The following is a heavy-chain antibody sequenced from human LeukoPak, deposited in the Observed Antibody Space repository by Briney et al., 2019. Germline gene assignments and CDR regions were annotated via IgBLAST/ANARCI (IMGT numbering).Heavy chain of an antibody. Sequence: ASVKVSCKASGYTFTGYYMHWVRQAPGQGLEWMGWINPNSGGTNYAQKFQGRVTMTRDTSISTAYMELSRLRSDDTAVYYCARVLFRVGATTFGYWGQGTLVTVSS. CDR3: ARVLFRVGATTFGY. CDR2: INPNSGGT. V-gene: IGHV1-2*02. J-gene: IGHJ4*02. D-gene: IGHD1-26*01. CDR1: GYTFTGYY.